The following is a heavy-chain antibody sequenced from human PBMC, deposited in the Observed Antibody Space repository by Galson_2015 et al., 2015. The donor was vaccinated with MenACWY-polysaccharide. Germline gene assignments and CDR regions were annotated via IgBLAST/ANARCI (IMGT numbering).Heavy chain of an antibody. CDR1: GGSFSGYC. J-gene: IGHJ5*02. CDR3: ARGGSFDYYYDSSGYPSYNWFDP. Sequence: ETLSLTCAVYGGSFSGYCWSWSRQPPGKGLEWIGEINHSGSTSSNPSLKSRVTISVDTSKNQFYLKMSSVTAADTAVYYCARGGSFDYYYDSSGYPSYNWFDPWGQGTLVTVSS. CDR2: INHSGST. V-gene: IGHV4-34*01. D-gene: IGHD3-22*01.